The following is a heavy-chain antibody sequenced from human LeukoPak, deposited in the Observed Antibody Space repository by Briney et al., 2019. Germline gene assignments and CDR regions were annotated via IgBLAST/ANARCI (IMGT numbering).Heavy chain of an antibody. V-gene: IGHV3-23*01. D-gene: IGHD3-22*01. J-gene: IGHJ4*02. CDR1: GFTFSSFA. CDR2: ISDSGGRT. Sequence: GGSLRLSCAASGFTFSSFAMNWVRQAPGKGLEWVSSISDSGGRTYYADSVKGRFTISRDNSIDTVYLQMNSLRAEDTAIYYCTKGQRANSGYFYFDYWGQGTLVTVSS. CDR3: TKGQRANSGYFYFDY.